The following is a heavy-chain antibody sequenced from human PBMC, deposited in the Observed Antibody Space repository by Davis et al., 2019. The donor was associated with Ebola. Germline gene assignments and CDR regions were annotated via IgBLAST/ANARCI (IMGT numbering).Heavy chain of an antibody. CDR1: GFTFSTFT. CDR2: ISVVGDRK. D-gene: IGHD3-22*01. J-gene: IGHJ4*02. Sequence: GESLKISCAASGFTFSTFTMHWVRQAPGKGLEWVAYISVVGDRKFYVDSVKGRFIVSRDNSANTLYLQMDSLRPDDTAVYYCAKLKYHYDSSGFGIDHWGQGTLVTVSS. CDR3: AKLKYHYDSSGFGIDH. V-gene: IGHV3-30*18.